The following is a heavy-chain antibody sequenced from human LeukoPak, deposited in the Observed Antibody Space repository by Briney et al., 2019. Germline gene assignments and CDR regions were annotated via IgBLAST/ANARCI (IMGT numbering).Heavy chain of an antibody. CDR1: GFTFSSYA. D-gene: IGHD6-19*01. V-gene: IGHV3-30*04. Sequence: PGRSLRLSCAASGFTFSSYAMHWVRQAPGKGLEWVAVISYDGSNKYYADSVKGRFTISRDNSKNTLYLQMNSLRAEDTAVYYCARDRGYTSGCPNFDYWGQGTLVTVSS. CDR2: ISYDGSNK. J-gene: IGHJ4*02. CDR3: ARDRGYTSGCPNFDY.